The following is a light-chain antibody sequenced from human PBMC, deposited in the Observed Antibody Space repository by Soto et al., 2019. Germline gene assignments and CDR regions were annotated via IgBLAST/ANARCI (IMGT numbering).Light chain of an antibody. CDR2: GAS. V-gene: IGKV3-20*01. Sequence: EIVLTQSPGTLSLSPGERATLSCRASQSLTNSFIAWYQQKPGQAPRLLIYGASSRATGIPDRFSGSGSGTEFILTINNLEPEDFAVYYCQHCDTSPWPFGQGTKVDIK. J-gene: IGKJ1*01. CDR3: QHCDTSPWP. CDR1: QSLTNSF.